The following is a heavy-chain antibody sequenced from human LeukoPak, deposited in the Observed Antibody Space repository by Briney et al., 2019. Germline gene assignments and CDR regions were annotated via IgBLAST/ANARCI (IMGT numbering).Heavy chain of an antibody. CDR2: IYYSGST. V-gene: IGHV4-31*03. CDR3: ARDTVRVRGGKLTSFNWFDP. J-gene: IGHJ5*02. Sequence: SETLSLTCTVSGGSISSGGYYWSWIRQHPGKGLEWIGYIYYSGSTYYNPSLKSRVTMSVDTSKNQFSLKLSSVTAADTAVYYCARDTVRVRGGKLTSFNWFDPWGQGTLVTVSS. CDR1: GGSISSGGYY. D-gene: IGHD3-10*01.